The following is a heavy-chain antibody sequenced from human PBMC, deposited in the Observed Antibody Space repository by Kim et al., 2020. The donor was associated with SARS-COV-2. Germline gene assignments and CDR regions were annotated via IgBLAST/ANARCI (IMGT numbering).Heavy chain of an antibody. CDR2: ISYSGST. CDR1: GASISSYY. J-gene: IGHJ4*02. D-gene: IGHD3-9*01. Sequence: SETLSLTCTVSGASISSYYWSWIRQPPGRGLEWIGYISYSGSTNYNPSLKSRVTISVDTSKNQFSLKLSSVTAADTAVYYCARDRYDILTGYPLRLFDYWGQGTLVTVSS. CDR3: ARDRYDILTGYPLRLFDY. V-gene: IGHV4-59*01.